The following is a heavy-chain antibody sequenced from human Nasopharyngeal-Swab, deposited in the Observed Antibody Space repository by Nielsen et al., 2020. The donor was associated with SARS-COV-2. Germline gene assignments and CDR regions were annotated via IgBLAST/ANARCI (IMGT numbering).Heavy chain of an antibody. CDR2: INSDGSST. Sequence: VRQAPGKGLVWVSRINSDGSSTSYAGSVKGRFTISRDNAKNSLYLQMNSLRAEDTAVYYCARNILTGYYSSDAFDIWGQGTMVTVSS. D-gene: IGHD3-9*01. V-gene: IGHV3-74*01. J-gene: IGHJ3*02. CDR3: ARNILTGYYSSDAFDI.